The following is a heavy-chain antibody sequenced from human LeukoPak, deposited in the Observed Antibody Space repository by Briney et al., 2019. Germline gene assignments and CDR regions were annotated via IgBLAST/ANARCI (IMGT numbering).Heavy chain of an antibody. CDR3: ARDLNPPKVVAATPGGMDV. V-gene: IGHV3-48*04. Sequence: GGSLRLSCAASGFTFSSYSMNWVRQAPGKGLEWVSYISSSSSTIYYADSVKGRFTISRDNAKNSLYLQMNSLRAEDTAVYYCARDLNPPKVVAATPGGMDVWGQGTTVTVSS. CDR1: GFTFSSYS. J-gene: IGHJ6*02. CDR2: ISSSSSTI. D-gene: IGHD2-15*01.